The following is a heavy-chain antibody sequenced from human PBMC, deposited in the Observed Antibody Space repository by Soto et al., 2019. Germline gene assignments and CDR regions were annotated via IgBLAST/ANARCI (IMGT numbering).Heavy chain of an antibody. V-gene: IGHV4-4*07. CDR2: MHTSGST. CDR3: ARDDDGEADSYDS. D-gene: IGHD2-15*01. Sequence: WSWISKPAGKGLEWIGRMHTSGSTNYNPSLKSRVSMSVDTSKNHFSLKVSSVTAADTAVYYWARDDDGEADSYDSWGQGILVT. J-gene: IGHJ4*02.